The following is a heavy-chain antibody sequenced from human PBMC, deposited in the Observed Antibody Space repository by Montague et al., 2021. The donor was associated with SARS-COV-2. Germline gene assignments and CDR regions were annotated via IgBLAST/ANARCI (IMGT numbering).Heavy chain of an antibody. D-gene: IGHD4-17*01. CDR3: AGHRNYGDHSLDNWFHP. J-gene: IGHJ5*02. Sequence: IYNSGTTYYNPSLKSRLTISIDTSKNQFPLKLTSVTAADTAVYYCAGHRNYGDHSLDNWFHPGGQGTLVNVYS. CDR2: IYNSGTT. V-gene: IGHV4-39*01.